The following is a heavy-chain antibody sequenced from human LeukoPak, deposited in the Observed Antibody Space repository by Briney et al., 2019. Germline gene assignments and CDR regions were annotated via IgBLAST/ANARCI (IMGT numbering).Heavy chain of an antibody. J-gene: IGHJ6*03. CDR2: ISGSGGST. D-gene: IGHD3-10*01. CDR3: AKVAGSSGTVEDWSIGMDV. V-gene: IGHV3-23*01. CDR1: GFTFSSYA. Sequence: GRSLRLSCAASGFTFSSYAMSWVRQAPGKGLEWVSAISGSGGSTYYADSVKGRFTISRDNSKNTLYLQMNSLRAEDTAVYYCAKVAGSSGTVEDWSIGMDVWGKGTTVTVSS.